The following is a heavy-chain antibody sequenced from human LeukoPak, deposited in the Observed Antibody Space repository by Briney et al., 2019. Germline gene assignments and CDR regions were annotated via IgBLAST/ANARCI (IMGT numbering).Heavy chain of an antibody. CDR1: GFTFSNYV. D-gene: IGHD5-12*01. CDR2: ISSNGGNT. Sequence: GGSLRLSCAASGFTFSNYVMHWVRQAPGKGLEYVSTISSNGGNTYYANSVKGRFTISRDNSKNTLYLQMGSLRAEDMAVYYCARGPWGSSIVATIGGYFDYWGQGTLVTVSS. CDR3: ARGPWGSSIVATIGGYFDY. J-gene: IGHJ4*02. V-gene: IGHV3-64*01.